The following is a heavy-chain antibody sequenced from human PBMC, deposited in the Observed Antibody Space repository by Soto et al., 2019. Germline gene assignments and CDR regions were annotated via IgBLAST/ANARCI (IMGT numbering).Heavy chain of an antibody. V-gene: IGHV4-39*01. Sequence: SETLSLTCTVSGGSISSSSYYWGWIRQPPGKGLEWIGSIYYSGSTYYNPSLKSRVTISVDTSKNQFSLKLSSVTAADTAVYYCARQVDCSGGSCYLGYFDYWGQGTLVTVSS. CDR3: ARQVDCSGGSCYLGYFDY. CDR2: IYYSGST. D-gene: IGHD2-15*01. J-gene: IGHJ4*02. CDR1: GGSISSSSYY.